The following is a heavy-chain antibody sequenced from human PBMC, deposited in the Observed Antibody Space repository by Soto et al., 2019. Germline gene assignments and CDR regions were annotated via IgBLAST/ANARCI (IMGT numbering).Heavy chain of an antibody. J-gene: IGHJ6*02. Sequence: PXGSLGLSCAASGFTFSDYYMSWIRQAPGKGLEWVSYISSSGSTIYYADSVKGRFTISRDNAKNSLYLQMNSLRAEDTAVYYCARGRARMDTIKSSSYYGMDVWGQGTTVTVSS. V-gene: IGHV3-11*01. CDR1: GFTFSDYY. CDR3: ARGRARMDTIKSSSYYGMDV. D-gene: IGHD5-18*01. CDR2: ISSSGSTI.